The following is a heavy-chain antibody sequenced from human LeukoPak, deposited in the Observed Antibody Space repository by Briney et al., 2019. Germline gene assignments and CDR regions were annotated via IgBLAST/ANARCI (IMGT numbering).Heavy chain of an antibody. CDR1: GFTVSSTH. Sequence: GGSPRLSCEASGFTVSSTHMVWVRQAPGKGLEWVSVTYTGGNSYYAGSVQGRFIISRDISKNTLYLQMNNLRAEDSALYYCARGGRGSAAVVAPRSFDIWGQGAMVTVSS. CDR2: TYTGGNS. D-gene: IGHD3-22*01. J-gene: IGHJ3*02. CDR3: ARGGRGSAAVVAPRSFDI. V-gene: IGHV3-53*01.